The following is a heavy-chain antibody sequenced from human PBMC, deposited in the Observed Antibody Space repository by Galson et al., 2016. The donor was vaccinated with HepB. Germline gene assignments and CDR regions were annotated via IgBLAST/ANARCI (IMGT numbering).Heavy chain of an antibody. Sequence: SVKVSCKASGYTFTGYYIDRVRQAPGQGLEWMGRINPNSGGTKYVQKFQGRVTMTRDTSISTAYMELSRLRSDDTAVYYCAVVLNKSMGDYWGQGTLVTVSS. CDR2: INPNSGGT. V-gene: IGHV1-2*06. CDR3: AVVLNKSMGDY. J-gene: IGHJ4*02. CDR1: GYTFTGYY. D-gene: IGHD1/OR15-1a*01.